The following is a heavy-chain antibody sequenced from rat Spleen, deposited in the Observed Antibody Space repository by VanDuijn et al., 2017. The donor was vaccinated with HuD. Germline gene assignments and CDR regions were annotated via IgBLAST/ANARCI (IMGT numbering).Heavy chain of an antibody. D-gene: IGHD1-11*01. CDR3: AKDMAYGGYY. V-gene: IGHV5-29*01. J-gene: IGHJ2*01. CDR1: GFTFSDYY. Sequence: EVQLVESDGGLVQPGRSLKLSCAASGFTFSDYYMAWVRQAPTKGLEWVATINYDGSSTYYRDSVKGRFTISRDNAKSTLYLQMDSLRSEDTATYYCAKDMAYGGYYWGQGVMVTVSS. CDR2: INYDGSST.